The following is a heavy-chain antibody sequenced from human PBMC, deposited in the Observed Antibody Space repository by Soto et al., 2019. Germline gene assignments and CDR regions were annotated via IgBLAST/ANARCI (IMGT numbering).Heavy chain of an antibody. D-gene: IGHD4-4*01. CDR2: VYYNANT. CDR3: ARTPGDYSKYYYYYLDD. Sequence: PSESLSLTCTDSGSTVRSSGYYWSWNRQHPGKGLEWVGYVYYNANTYYNPSLKSQITITLDTSENQFSLKLSSVTAADTAVYYCARTPGDYSKYYYYYLDDWGKGTSHTVSS. J-gene: IGHJ6*03. CDR1: GSTVRSSGYY. V-gene: IGHV4-31*01.